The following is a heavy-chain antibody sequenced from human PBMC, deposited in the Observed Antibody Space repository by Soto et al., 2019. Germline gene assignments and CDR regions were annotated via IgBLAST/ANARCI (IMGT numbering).Heavy chain of an antibody. CDR1: GGTFSSYT. V-gene: IGHV1-69*02. J-gene: IGHJ4*02. D-gene: IGHD6-19*01. CDR2: IIPILGIA. Sequence: SVKVSCKASGGTFSSYTISWVRQAPGQGLEWMGRIIPILGIANYAQKFQGRVTITADKSTSTAYMELSSLRSEDTAVYYCACEAWYSSGWYSDYWGQRTLVPVSS. CDR3: ACEAWYSSGWYSDY.